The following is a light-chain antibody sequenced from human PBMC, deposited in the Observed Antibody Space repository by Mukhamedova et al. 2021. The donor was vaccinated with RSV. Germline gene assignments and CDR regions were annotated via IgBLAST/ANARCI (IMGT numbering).Light chain of an antibody. Sequence: GERVALSCRASQDIGTNLAWYQHKPGQPPSLLLYDVSTRATAVPARFSGSGSGTEFTLTISSLQSEDLAVYFCQQYDKWPPHTFGQ. V-gene: IGKV3-15*01. CDR3: QQYDKWPPHT. CDR1: QDIGTN. J-gene: IGKJ2*01. CDR2: DVS.